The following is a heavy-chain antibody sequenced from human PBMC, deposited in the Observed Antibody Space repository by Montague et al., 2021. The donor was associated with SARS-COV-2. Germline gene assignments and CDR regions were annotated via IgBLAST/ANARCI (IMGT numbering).Heavy chain of an antibody. CDR3: ARDRPVSYYYGSGTYTLGGYGMDV. V-gene: IGHV4-4*07. CDR1: GDSISSYY. D-gene: IGHD3-10*01. Sequence: SETLSLTCTVSGDSISSYYWSWIRQPAGKGLEWIGRIYSSGSTNYNPSLKSRVTMSVDTSKNQFSLKLSSVTAADTALYYCARDRPVSYYYGSGTYTLGGYGMDVWGQGTTVTVSS. J-gene: IGHJ6*02. CDR2: IYSSGST.